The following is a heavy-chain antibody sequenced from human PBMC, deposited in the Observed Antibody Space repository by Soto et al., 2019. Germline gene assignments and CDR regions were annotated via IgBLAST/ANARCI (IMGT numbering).Heavy chain of an antibody. V-gene: IGHV5-51*01. Sequence: GESLKISCKGSGYSFTSYWIGWVRQMPGKGLEWMGIIYPGDSDTRYSPSFQGQVTISVDKSISTAYLQWSSLTASAAAMYYCARAAGYCSGGSCYSEGYYFDYWGQGTLVTVSS. J-gene: IGHJ4*02. D-gene: IGHD2-15*01. CDR2: IYPGDSDT. CDR1: GYSFTSYW. CDR3: ARAAGYCSGGSCYSEGYYFDY.